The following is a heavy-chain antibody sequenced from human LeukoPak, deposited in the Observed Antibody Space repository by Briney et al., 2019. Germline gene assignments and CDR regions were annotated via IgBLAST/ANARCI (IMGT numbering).Heavy chain of an antibody. CDR3: ARGYCTGTSCYFWGYYYGMDV. D-gene: IGHD2-2*01. J-gene: IGHJ6*02. Sequence: PSETLSLTCAVYGGYFSGYYWSWIRQPPGKGLEWIGVINDSGSTNYNPSLKSRVTISVDTSKNQFSLKLSSVTAADKAVYYCARGYCTGTSCYFWGYYYGMDVWGQGTTVTVSS. V-gene: IGHV4-34*01. CDR2: INDSGST. CDR1: GGYFSGYY.